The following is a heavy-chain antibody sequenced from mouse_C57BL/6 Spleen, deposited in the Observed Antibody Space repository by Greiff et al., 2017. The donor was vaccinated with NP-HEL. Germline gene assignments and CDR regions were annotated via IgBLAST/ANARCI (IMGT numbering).Heavy chain of an antibody. Sequence: EVQLQQSGPELVKPGASVKIPCKASGYTFTDYNMDWVKQSHGKSLEWIGDINPNNGGTIYNQKFKGKATLTVDKSSSTAYMELRSLTSEDTAFYYCARRTVYGSSPAWFAYWGQGTLVTVSA. CDR2: INPNNGGT. CDR3: ARRTVYGSSPAWFAY. D-gene: IGHD1-1*01. CDR1: GYTFTDYN. J-gene: IGHJ3*01. V-gene: IGHV1-18*01.